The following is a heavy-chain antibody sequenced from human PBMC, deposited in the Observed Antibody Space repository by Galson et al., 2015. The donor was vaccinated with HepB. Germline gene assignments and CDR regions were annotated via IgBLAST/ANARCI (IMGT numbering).Heavy chain of an antibody. Sequence: SLRLSRAASGFTFSSYSMNWVRQAPGKGLEWVSYISSSSSTIYYADSVKGRFTISRDNAKNSLYLQMNSLRAEDTAVYYCARDKRSGWLGEDYWGQGTLVTVSS. D-gene: IGHD6-19*01. V-gene: IGHV3-48*04. CDR2: ISSSSSTI. CDR1: GFTFSSYS. CDR3: ARDKRSGWLGEDY. J-gene: IGHJ4*02.